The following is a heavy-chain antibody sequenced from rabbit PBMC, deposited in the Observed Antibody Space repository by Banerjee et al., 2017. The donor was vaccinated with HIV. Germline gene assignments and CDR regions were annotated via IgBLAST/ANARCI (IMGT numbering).Heavy chain of an antibody. Sequence: QEQLEESGGDLVKPEGSLTLTCTASGFSFSSSYWICWVRQAPGKGLEWIACIYGGSTGTNYANWAKGRLTISKTSSTTVTLQMTSLTAADTATYFCARDRYSYDEYGDYRTRLDLWGQGTLVTVS. D-gene: IGHD2-1*01. V-gene: IGHV1S45*01. CDR1: GFSFSSSYW. CDR2: IYGGSTGT. CDR3: ARDRYSYDEYGDYRTRLDL. J-gene: IGHJ3*01.